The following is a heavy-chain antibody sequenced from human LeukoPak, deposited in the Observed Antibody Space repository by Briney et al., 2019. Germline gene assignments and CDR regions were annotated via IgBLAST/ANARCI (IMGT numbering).Heavy chain of an antibody. CDR3: AKGMEWVVVPAALDV. D-gene: IGHD2-2*01. J-gene: IGHJ6*02. V-gene: IGHV3-23*01. CDR2: ISGRGSTK. CDR1: GFTFSSYA. Sequence: GGSLRLSCAASGFTFSSYAMSWVRQAPGKGLEWVSAISGRGSTKFYADSVKGRFTISRGNSMDTLFLQMNSLRPEDTALYYCAKGMEWVVVPAALDVWGQGTTVSVS.